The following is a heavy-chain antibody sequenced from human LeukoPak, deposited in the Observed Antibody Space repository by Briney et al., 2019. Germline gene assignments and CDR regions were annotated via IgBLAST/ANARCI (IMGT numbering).Heavy chain of an antibody. V-gene: IGHV5-51*01. CDR1: GYTFTTSW. D-gene: IGHD4-17*01. J-gene: IGHJ4*02. CDR2: VFPADSDT. CDR3: ARHGGAFDY. Sequence: GESLKISCKGSGYTFTTSWIGWVRQMPGKGLEWMGIVFPADSDTRYSPSFQGQVTFSADKSISTAYLQWSSLKASDSAMYYCARHGGAFDYWGQGTLVTVSS.